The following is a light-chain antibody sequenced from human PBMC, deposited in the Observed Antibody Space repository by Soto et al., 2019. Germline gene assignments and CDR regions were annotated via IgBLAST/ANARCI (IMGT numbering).Light chain of an antibody. Sequence: EIVMTQSPATLSVYPGESATLSCRASHSVTSDLAWYQHRPGQGPRLLIFGAFRRAPGVPARFSGSGSGTEFTLTISSLQSEDFAVYYCQQYNDWWTFGQGTKVEIK. V-gene: IGKV3-15*01. CDR1: HSVTSD. J-gene: IGKJ1*01. CDR2: GAF. CDR3: QQYNDWWT.